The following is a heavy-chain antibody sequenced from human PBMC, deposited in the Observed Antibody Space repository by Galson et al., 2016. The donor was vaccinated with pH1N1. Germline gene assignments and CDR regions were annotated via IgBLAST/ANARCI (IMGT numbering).Heavy chain of an antibody. CDR3: ARSGSRYGSDAFDM. D-gene: IGHD5-18*01. V-gene: IGHV4-59*01. J-gene: IGHJ3*02. CDR1: GVSISGYY. CDR2: IYYNGHT. Sequence: SETLSLTCSVSGVSISGYYWGWIRQSPGKGLDYVGYIYYNGHTNYSPPLKSRVTMSLDMSKNQFSLKLTSVTAADTAVYFCARSGSRYGSDAFDMWGQGTTVTVSS.